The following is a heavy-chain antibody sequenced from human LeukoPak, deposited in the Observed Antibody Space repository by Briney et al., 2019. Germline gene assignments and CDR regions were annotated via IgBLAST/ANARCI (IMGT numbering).Heavy chain of an antibody. J-gene: IGHJ6*03. CDR3: AREVELRRDYYYYIDV. V-gene: IGHV4-38-2*02. CDR2: IYHSGST. CDR1: GYSISSGYY. D-gene: IGHD1-7*01. Sequence: SETLSLTCTVSGYSISSGYYWGWIRQPPGKGLEWIGSIYHSGSTYYNPSLKSRVTISVDTSKNQFSLKLSSVTAADTAVYYCAREVELRRDYYYYIDVWGKGTTVTVFS.